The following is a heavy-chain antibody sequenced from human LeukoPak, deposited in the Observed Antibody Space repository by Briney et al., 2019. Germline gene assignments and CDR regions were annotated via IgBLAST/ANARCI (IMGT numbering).Heavy chain of an antibody. J-gene: IGHJ4*02. V-gene: IGHV3-21*01. Sequence: GGSLRLSCAASGFTFSSYSMNWVRQAPGKGLEWVSSISSSSSYIYYADSVKGRFTISRDHAKNSLYLQMNSLRAEDTAVYYCARDLPYYYDSSGPGSFENWGQGTLVTVSS. CDR3: ARDLPYYYDSSGPGSFEN. CDR2: ISSSSSYI. D-gene: IGHD3-22*01. CDR1: GFTFSSYS.